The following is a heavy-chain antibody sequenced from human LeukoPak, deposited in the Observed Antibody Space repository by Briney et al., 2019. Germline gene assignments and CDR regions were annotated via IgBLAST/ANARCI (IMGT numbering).Heavy chain of an antibody. CDR1: GGTFSSYA. CDR3: ARVAYYYDSSGYYYDGEYYFDY. V-gene: IGHV1-69*13. J-gene: IGHJ4*02. D-gene: IGHD3-22*01. Sequence: ASVKVSCKASGGTFSSYAISWVRQAPGQGLEWMGGIIPIFGTVNYAQKFQGRVTITADESTSTAYMELSSLRSEDTAVYYCARVAYYYDSSGYYYDGEYYFDYWGQGTLVTVSS. CDR2: IIPIFGTV.